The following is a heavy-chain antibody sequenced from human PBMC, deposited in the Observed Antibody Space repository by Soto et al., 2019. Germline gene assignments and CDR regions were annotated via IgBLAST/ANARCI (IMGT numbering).Heavy chain of an antibody. J-gene: IGHJ6*02. CDR2: INPNSGGT. Sequence: GASVKVSGKASGYTFTGYYMHWVRQAPGQGLEWMGWINPNSGGTNYAQKFQGRVTMTRDTSISTAYMELSRLRSDDTAVYYCARDHLSVFGVVYTYYYYYGMDVWGQGTTVTVSS. D-gene: IGHD3-3*02. CDR1: GYTFTGYY. CDR3: ARDHLSVFGVVYTYYYYYGMDV. V-gene: IGHV1-2*02.